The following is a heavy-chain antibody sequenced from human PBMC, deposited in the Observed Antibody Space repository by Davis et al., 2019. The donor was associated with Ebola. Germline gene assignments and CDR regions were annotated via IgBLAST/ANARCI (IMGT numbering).Heavy chain of an antibody. CDR1: GYTFTSYD. CDR2: MNPNSGNT. J-gene: IGHJ5*02. V-gene: IGHV1-8*01. Sequence: ASVKVSCKASGYTFTSYDINWVRQATGQGLEWMGWMNPNSGNTGYAQKFQGRVTMTRNTSISTAYMELRSLRSDDTAVYYCARGGTDYYVNWFDPWGQGTLVTVSS. CDR3: ARGGTDYYVNWFDP. D-gene: IGHD3-10*02.